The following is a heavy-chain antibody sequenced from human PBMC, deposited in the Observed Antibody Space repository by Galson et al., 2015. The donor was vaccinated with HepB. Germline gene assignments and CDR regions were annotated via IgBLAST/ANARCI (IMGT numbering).Heavy chain of an antibody. CDR1: GFTLSGYW. CDR2: IKEDGSET. D-gene: IGHD2-21*01. Sequence: SMRLSCAASGFTLSGYWMNWVRQTPGKGLEWVASIKEDGSETYYVDSVKGRSTISRDHAKNSLFLQMDSLRVEDTAVYYCARGPSYSFDIWGQGTKVTVSS. J-gene: IGHJ3*02. V-gene: IGHV3-7*03. CDR3: ARGPSYSFDI.